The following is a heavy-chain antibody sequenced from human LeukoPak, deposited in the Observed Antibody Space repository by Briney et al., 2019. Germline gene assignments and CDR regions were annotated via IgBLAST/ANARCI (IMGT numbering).Heavy chain of an antibody. Sequence: SVKVSCKASGGTFSSYAINWVRQAPGQGLEWMGGIIPIFGTANYAQKFQDRVTITADESTSTAYKELSSLRSEDTAIYYCASRLYCSNTRCRNFPFAYWGQGTLVTVSS. CDR2: IIPIFGTA. CDR1: GGTFSSYA. V-gene: IGHV1-69*01. D-gene: IGHD2-2*01. CDR3: ASRLYCSNTRCRNFPFAY. J-gene: IGHJ4*02.